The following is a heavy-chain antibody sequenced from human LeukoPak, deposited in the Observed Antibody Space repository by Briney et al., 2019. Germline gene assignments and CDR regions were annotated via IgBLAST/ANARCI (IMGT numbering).Heavy chain of an antibody. Sequence: SETLSLTCAVSGGSISSSNWWSWVRQPPGKGLEWIGEIYHSGSTNYNPSLKSRVTISVDTSKNQFSLKLSSVTAADTAVYYCARSGDYYDSSGYYPYDYWGQGTLVTVSS. CDR2: IYHSGST. V-gene: IGHV4-4*02. CDR1: GGSISSSNW. CDR3: ARSGDYYDSSGYYPYDY. D-gene: IGHD3-22*01. J-gene: IGHJ4*02.